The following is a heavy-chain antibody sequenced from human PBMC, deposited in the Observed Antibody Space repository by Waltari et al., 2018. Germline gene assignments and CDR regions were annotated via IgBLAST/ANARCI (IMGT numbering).Heavy chain of an antibody. CDR1: GFTVSSNY. Sequence: EVQLVETGGGLIQPGGSMRLSCAASGFTVSSNYMRWVRQAPGKGLEWVSVIYSGGSTYYADSVKGRFTISRDNSKNTLYLQMNSLRAEDTAVYYCARVGDFWSGYYNFDYWGQGTLVTVSS. CDR2: IYSGGST. CDR3: ARVGDFWSGYYNFDY. D-gene: IGHD3-3*01. J-gene: IGHJ4*02. V-gene: IGHV3-53*02.